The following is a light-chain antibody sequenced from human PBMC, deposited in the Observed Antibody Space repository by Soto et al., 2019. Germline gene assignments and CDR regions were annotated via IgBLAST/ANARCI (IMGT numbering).Light chain of an antibody. CDR2: GAS. V-gene: IGKV3-20*01. J-gene: IGKJ5*01. CDR3: QQYGSSPPIT. CDR1: QSVNSSY. Sequence: EIVLTKSPGTLSLSPGERATLSCRASQSVNSSYLAWYQQKPGQAPRLLIYGASIRAAGIPDRFSGSGSGTDFTLTISRLEPEDFAVYYCQQYGSSPPITFGQGTRLEIK.